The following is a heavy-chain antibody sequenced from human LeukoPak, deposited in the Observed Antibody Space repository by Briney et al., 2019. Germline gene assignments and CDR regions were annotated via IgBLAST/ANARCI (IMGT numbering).Heavy chain of an antibody. Sequence: SETLSLTCAVSGGSISSSNWWSWVRQPPGKGLEWIGEIYHSGSTNYNPSLKSRVTISVDKAKNQFSLKLSSVTAADTAVYYCARDYSSSSWYYYYYYMDVWGKGTTVTVSS. CDR2: IYHSGST. CDR3: ARDYSSSSWYYYYYYMDV. V-gene: IGHV4-4*02. CDR1: GGSISSSNW. D-gene: IGHD6-13*01. J-gene: IGHJ6*03.